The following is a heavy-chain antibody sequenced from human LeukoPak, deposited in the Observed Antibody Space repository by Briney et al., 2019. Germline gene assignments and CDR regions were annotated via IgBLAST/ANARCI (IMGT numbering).Heavy chain of an antibody. Sequence: SETLSLTCAVYGGSFSGYYWSWIRQPPGKGLEWIGEINHSGSTNYNPSLKSRVTISVDTSKNQFSLKLSSVTAADTAVYYCARGRRGIVVVPAAIPRNWFDPWGQGTLVTVSS. D-gene: IGHD2-2*02. V-gene: IGHV4-34*01. CDR1: GGSFSGYY. J-gene: IGHJ5*02. CDR2: INHSGST. CDR3: ARGRRGIVVVPAAIPRNWFDP.